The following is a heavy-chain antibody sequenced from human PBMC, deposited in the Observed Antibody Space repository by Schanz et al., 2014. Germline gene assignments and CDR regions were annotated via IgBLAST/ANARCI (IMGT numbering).Heavy chain of an antibody. J-gene: IGHJ4*02. CDR1: GYRLSVFS. D-gene: IGHD3-9*01. V-gene: IGHV1-18*04. Sequence: QEQLVQSGSELKKPGASVKVSCKASGYRLSVFSVNWVRQAPGQGLEWMGYISGYNGNTNYAPKVQDRVTMTTDTSTSTAYMELRSLRSDDTAVYYCARGWGYDALTGYVFWGQGTLVTVSS. CDR3: ARGWGYDALTGYVF. CDR2: ISGYNGNT.